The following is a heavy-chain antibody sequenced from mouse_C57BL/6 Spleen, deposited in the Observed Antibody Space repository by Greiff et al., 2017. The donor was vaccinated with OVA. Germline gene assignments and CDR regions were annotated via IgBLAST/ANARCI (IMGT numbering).Heavy chain of an antibody. Sequence: VQLQQPGAELVRPGSSVKLSCKASGYTFTSYWMDWVKQRPGQGLEWIGNLYPSDSETHYNQKFKDKATLTVDKSSSTAYMQLSSLTSEDSAVYYCARRGGPYAMDYWGQGTSVTVSS. D-gene: IGHD1-1*02. CDR1: GYTFTSYW. CDR2: LYPSDSET. V-gene: IGHV1-61*01. CDR3: ARRGGPYAMDY. J-gene: IGHJ4*01.